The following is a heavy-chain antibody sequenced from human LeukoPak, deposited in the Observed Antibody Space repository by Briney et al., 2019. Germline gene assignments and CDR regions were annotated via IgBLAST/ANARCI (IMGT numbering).Heavy chain of an antibody. D-gene: IGHD5-24*01. J-gene: IGHJ4*02. Sequence: GASVKVSCKASGGTFSSYAISWVRQAPGQGLEWMGRIIPILGIANYAQKFQGRVTITADKSTSTAYMELSSLTSEDTAVYFCARGSSEEMATIAYWGQGTLITVSS. CDR2: IIPILGIA. V-gene: IGHV1-69*04. CDR3: ARGSSEEMATIAY. CDR1: GGTFSSYA.